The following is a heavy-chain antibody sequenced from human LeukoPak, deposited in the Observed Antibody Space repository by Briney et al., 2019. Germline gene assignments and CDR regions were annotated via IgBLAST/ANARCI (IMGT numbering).Heavy chain of an antibody. D-gene: IGHD6-19*01. V-gene: IGHV1-18*01. J-gene: IGHJ6*02. Sequence: ASVKVSCKASGYTFGNSGISWVRQAPGQGLEWMGWTNAYNGNTIYAENFQGRVTMTTDTSTSTAYMELSSLRSEDTAVYYCARTTGYSSGWYPNPVPNYYYYGMDVWGQGTTVTVSS. CDR3: ARTTGYSSGWYPNPVPNYYYYGMDV. CDR2: TNAYNGNT. CDR1: GYTFGNSG.